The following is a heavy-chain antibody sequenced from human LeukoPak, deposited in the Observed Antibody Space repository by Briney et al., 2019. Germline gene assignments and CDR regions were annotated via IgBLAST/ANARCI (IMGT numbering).Heavy chain of an antibody. CDR3: ARGARGYNYGYDELDY. V-gene: IGHV3-30*03. CDR1: GINFGSYG. Sequence: GRSLRLSCAGSGINFGSYGMHWVRQAPGKGLEWVAVISHDGSNKHYADSVKGRFTISRDNSKSTLYLQMNSLRAEDTAVYYCARGARGYNYGYDELDYWGQGTLVTVSS. CDR2: ISHDGSNK. J-gene: IGHJ4*02. D-gene: IGHD5-18*01.